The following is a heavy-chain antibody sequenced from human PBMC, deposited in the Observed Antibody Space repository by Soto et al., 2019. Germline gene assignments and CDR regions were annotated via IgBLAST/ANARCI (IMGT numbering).Heavy chain of an antibody. CDR1: GGSINGYY. CDR3: ARDTVGISSPGVY. CDR2: IYTSGTT. J-gene: IGHJ4*02. Sequence: QVQLQESGPGLVKPSETLSLTCTVSGGSINGYYWTWIRQPAGKGLEWIGRIYTSGTTSYNPSLKSRVTMSLDTSKNHFSRRLTSVTAADTAVYYCARDTVGISSPGVYWGRGTLVTVSS. D-gene: IGHD4-17*01. V-gene: IGHV4-4*07.